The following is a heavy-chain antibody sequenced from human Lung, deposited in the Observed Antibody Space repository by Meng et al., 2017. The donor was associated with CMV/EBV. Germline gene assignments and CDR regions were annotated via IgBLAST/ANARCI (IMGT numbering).Heavy chain of an antibody. J-gene: IGHJ4*02. CDR1: YD. CDR3: ASYGRDIVATMAMTSEY. V-gene: IGHV4-34*01. CDR2: IKQSRST. D-gene: IGHD5-12*01. Sequence: YDRNGISRPPEKGGEGIGEIKQSRSTNYDTDHRSKVNISVDASKNKFSMKLNTVTAADTAVYYCASYGRDIVATMAMTSEYWGQGTLVTVSS.